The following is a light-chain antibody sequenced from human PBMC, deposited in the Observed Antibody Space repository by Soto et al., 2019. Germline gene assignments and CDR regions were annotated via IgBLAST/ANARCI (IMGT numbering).Light chain of an antibody. J-gene: IGLJ1*01. CDR1: NSDVGIYDF. CDR2: EVS. Sequence: QSALTQAASVSGTPGQSITISCTGSNSDVGIYDFVSWYQHHPGRAPKLIVSEVSHRPSGVSSRFSGSKSGNTASLTIPGLQSEDEADYYCISYTSDDVRYVFGTGTKVTVL. V-gene: IGLV2-14*01. CDR3: ISYTSDDVRYV.